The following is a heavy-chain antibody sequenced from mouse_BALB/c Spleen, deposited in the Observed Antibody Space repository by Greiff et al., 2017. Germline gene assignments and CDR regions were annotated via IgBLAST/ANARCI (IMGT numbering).Heavy chain of an antibody. CDR1: GFTFSDYY. J-gene: IGHJ3*01. CDR3: ARDRDRSAWFAY. CDR2: ISDGGSYT. Sequence: EVHLVESGGGLVKPGGSLKLSCAASGFTFSDYYMYWVRQTPEKRLEWVATISDGGSYTYYPDSVKGRFTISRDNAKNNLYLQMSSLKSEDTAMYYCARDRDRSAWFAYWGQGTLVTVSA. D-gene: IGHD2-14*01. V-gene: IGHV5-4*02.